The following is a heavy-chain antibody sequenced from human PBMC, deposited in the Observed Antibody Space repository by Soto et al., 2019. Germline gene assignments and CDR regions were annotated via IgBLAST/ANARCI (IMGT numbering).Heavy chain of an antibody. J-gene: IGHJ4*02. Sequence: QITLKESGPTLVKPTQTLTLTCTFSGFSLSTSGVGVGWIRQPPGKALEWLALIYWDDDKRYSPSLKSRLTITKDTSKNQVVLTMTNMDPVDTATYYCAHSEGGMDIVVVPAAAMFDYWGQGTLVTVSS. D-gene: IGHD2-2*03. CDR1: GFSLSTSGVG. CDR2: IYWDDDK. V-gene: IGHV2-5*02. CDR3: AHSEGGMDIVVVPAAAMFDY.